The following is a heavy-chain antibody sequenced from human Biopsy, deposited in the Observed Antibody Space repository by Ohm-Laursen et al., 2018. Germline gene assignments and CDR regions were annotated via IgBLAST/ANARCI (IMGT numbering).Heavy chain of an antibody. Sequence: SETLSLTCTVSGGSVSGYYWNWIRLPVGKGLEWIGRLYTSGGTNYNPSLKSRVTVSVDTSRNQFSLRLSSVTAADTGIYYCARDTVLAVAPRADDGFDLWGQGTMVTVSS. V-gene: IGHV4-4*07. CDR2: LYTSGGT. J-gene: IGHJ3*01. CDR1: GGSVSGYY. D-gene: IGHD6-19*01. CDR3: ARDTVLAVAPRADDGFDL.